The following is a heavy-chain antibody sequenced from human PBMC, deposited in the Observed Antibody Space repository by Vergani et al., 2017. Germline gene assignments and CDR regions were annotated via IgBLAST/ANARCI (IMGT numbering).Heavy chain of an antibody. V-gene: IGHV3-43*01. J-gene: IGHJ4*02. CDR3: AKDTHYYDSSGCFDY. Sequence: VQLVESGGVVVQPGGSLRLSCAASGFTFDDYTMHWVRQAPGKGLEWVSLISWDGGSTYYADSVKGRFTISRDNSKNSLYLQMNSLRAEDTALYYCAKDTHYYDSSGCFDYWGQGTLVTVSS. CDR1: GFTFDDYT. CDR2: ISWDGGST. D-gene: IGHD3-22*01.